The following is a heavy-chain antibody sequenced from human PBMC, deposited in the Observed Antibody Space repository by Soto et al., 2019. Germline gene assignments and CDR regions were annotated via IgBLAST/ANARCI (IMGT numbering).Heavy chain of an antibody. J-gene: IGHJ4*02. CDR3: ARTPIRDYGDHFCDF. Sequence: QVQLVESGGGVVQPGKSLSLSCAASGFTFSNYGMHWVRQAPGKGLEWVAVIWYDGTKKYYQESVRGRFAISRDNSQNTVYLQMNSLRAEDSAIYYCARTPIRDYGDHFCDFWGPGTLVTVSS. V-gene: IGHV3-33*01. D-gene: IGHD4-17*01. CDR2: IWYDGTKK. CDR1: GFTFSNYG.